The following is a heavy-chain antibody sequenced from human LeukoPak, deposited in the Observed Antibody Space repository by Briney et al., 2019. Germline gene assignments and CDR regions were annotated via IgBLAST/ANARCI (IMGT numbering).Heavy chain of an antibody. CDR1: GYTFTGYY. CDR3: AGDGFFSNGLCFLHGFHP. Sequence: GASVKVSCKASGYTFTGYYMHWVRQAPGQGLEWMGWINPNSGGTNYAQKFQGRVTMTRDTSISTAYMELSRLRSDDTAVYYCAGDGFFSNGLCFLHGFHPWGRGTLVTVS. D-gene: IGHD2-8*01. CDR2: INPNSGGT. J-gene: IGHJ5*02. V-gene: IGHV1-2*02.